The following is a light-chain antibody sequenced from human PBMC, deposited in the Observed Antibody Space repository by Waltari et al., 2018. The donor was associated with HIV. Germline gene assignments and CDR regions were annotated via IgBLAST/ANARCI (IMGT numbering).Light chain of an antibody. CDR1: SSNIGAGYD. Sequence: QSVLTQPPSVSGAPGQRVPISCTGSSSNIGAGYDVHWYQQLPGTAPKLLIYGNSNRPSGVPDRFSGSKSGTSASLAITGLQAEDEADYYCQSYDSSLSGYVFGTGTKVTVL. V-gene: IGLV1-40*01. CDR2: GNS. J-gene: IGLJ1*01. CDR3: QSYDSSLSGYV.